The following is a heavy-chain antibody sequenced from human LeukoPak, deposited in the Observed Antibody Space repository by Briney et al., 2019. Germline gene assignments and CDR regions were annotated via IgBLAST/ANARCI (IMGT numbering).Heavy chain of an antibody. CDR2: IRSKANSYAT. Sequence: PGGSLRLSCAASGFTFSGSAMHWVRQASGKGLEWVGRIRSKANSYATAYAASVKGRFTISRDDSKNTAHLQMNSLKTEDTAVYYCTRLMVQGVNAFDIWGQGTMVTVSS. CDR1: GFTFSGSA. D-gene: IGHD3-10*01. CDR3: TRLMVQGVNAFDI. V-gene: IGHV3-73*01. J-gene: IGHJ3*02.